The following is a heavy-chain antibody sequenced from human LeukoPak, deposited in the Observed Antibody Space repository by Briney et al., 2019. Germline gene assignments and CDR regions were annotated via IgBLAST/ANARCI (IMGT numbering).Heavy chain of an antibody. Sequence: GGSLRLSCAASGFTFSSYSMNWVRPAPGKGLEWVSYLISRSATIYYADSVKGRFTISRDNSKNTLYLQMNSLRAEDTAVYYCAKELGLWWATVDLFGYWGRGTGATVSS. V-gene: IGHV3-48*01. CDR2: LISRSATI. CDR3: AKELGLWWATVDLFGY. CDR1: GFTFSSYS. D-gene: IGHD2-21*01. J-gene: IGHJ4*02.